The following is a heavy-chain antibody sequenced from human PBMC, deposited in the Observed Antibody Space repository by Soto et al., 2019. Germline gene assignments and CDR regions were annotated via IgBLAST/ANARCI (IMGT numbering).Heavy chain of an antibody. CDR3: ARDVAARSLYYYYGMDV. Sequence: GGSLRLSCAASGFTFSSYSMNWVRQAPGKGLEWVSSISSSSSYIYYADSVKGRFTISRDNAKNSLYLQMNSLRAEDTAVYYCARDVAARSLYYYYGMDVWGQGTTVTVSS. D-gene: IGHD6-6*01. CDR2: ISSSSSYI. V-gene: IGHV3-21*01. J-gene: IGHJ6*02. CDR1: GFTFSSYS.